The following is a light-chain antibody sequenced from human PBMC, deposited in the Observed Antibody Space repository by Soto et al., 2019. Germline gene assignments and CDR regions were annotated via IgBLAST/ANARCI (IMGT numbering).Light chain of an antibody. Sequence: DIQMTQSPSSLSASVGDRVTITCRASQSISNYLNWFQQKPGKAPKLLIYAASTLQTGVPSRFIGNGSGTDFTLTISSLQPEDFATYFCQQSYSTLYTFGQGTKLEIK. CDR3: QQSYSTLYT. V-gene: IGKV1-39*01. J-gene: IGKJ2*01. CDR2: AAS. CDR1: QSISNY.